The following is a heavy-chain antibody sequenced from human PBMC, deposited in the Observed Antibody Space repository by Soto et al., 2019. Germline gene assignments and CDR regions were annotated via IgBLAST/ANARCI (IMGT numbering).Heavy chain of an antibody. D-gene: IGHD2-15*01. CDR2: VNHRGST. CDR3: ARDGFCSGGTCRIGNWFDP. CDR1: GGSFSGYY. V-gene: IGHV4-34*01. J-gene: IGHJ5*02. Sequence: SETLSLTCAVYGGSFSGYYWTWIRQSPGKGLEWIGNVNHRGSTNYNVSLQSRVTISVDTSQNQFSLKLDSVTAADTAVYYCARDGFCSGGTCRIGNWFDPWGQGTQVTVSS.